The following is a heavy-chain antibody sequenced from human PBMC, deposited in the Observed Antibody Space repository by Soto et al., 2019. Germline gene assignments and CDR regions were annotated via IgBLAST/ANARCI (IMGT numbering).Heavy chain of an antibody. J-gene: IGHJ5*02. D-gene: IGHD2-21*01. CDR1: GFDFSNAC. Sequence: GGSLRLSCAASGFDFSNACMHWVRQAPGKGLVWVSHVNSDGTITTYADSVKGRFTISRDNAKNTVYLQMNSLRVEDSAVYYCKRDQAYSSAAWGQGTPVTVSS. V-gene: IGHV3-74*01. CDR2: VNSDGTIT. CDR3: KRDQAYSSAA.